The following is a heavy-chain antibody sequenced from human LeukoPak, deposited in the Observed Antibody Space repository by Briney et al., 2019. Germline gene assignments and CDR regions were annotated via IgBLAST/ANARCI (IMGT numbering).Heavy chain of an antibody. CDR1: GYTFTSHG. J-gene: IGHJ4*02. V-gene: IGHV1-18*01. Sequence: ASVKVSCKASGYTFTSHGISWVRQAPGQGLEWMGWISAYNGDTKYAQKTQGRVTMITDASTSTAYMELRSLRSDDTAVYYCARDPSNTSGYYAYLDYWGQGTLVTVSS. CDR2: ISAYNGDT. D-gene: IGHD3-3*01. CDR3: ARDPSNTSGYYAYLDY.